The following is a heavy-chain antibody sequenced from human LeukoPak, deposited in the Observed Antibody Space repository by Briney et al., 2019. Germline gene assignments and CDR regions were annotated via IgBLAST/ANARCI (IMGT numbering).Heavy chain of an antibody. V-gene: IGHV3-9*01. CDR1: GFTFDDYA. D-gene: IGHD3-22*01. CDR3: AKVGGYYYDSSGYYYDY. Sequence: GGSLRLSCAASGFTFDDYAMHWVRQAPGKGLEWVSGISWNSGSISYADSVKGRFTISRDNAKNSLYLQMNSLRAEDTALYYCAKVGGYYYDSSGYYYDYWGQGTLVTVSS. J-gene: IGHJ4*02. CDR2: ISWNSGSI.